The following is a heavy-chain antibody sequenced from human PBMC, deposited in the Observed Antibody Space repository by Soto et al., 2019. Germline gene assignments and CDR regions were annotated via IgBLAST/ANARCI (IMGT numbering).Heavy chain of an antibody. V-gene: IGHV3-23*01. J-gene: IGHJ4*02. CDR1: GFTFSSYA. D-gene: IGHD6-13*01. CDR2: ISGSGGST. CDR3: ARRGPGTYFDY. Sequence: EVQLLDSGGGLVQPGGSLRLSCAASGFTFSSYAMNWVRQAPGKGLEWVSVISGSGGSTYYADSVKGRFTISRDKSKNTLYLQMNSLRAEDTAVYYCARRGPGTYFDYWGQGTRVTVSS.